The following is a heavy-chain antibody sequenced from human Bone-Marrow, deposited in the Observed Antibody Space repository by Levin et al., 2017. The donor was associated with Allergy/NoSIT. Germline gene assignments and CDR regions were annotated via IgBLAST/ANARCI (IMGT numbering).Heavy chain of an antibody. CDR1: GFTFSNAW. V-gene: IGHV3-15*01. J-gene: IGHJ4*02. Sequence: PGGSLRLSCAASGFTFSNAWMSWVRQGPGKGLEWVGRIKSNSEGGTTHYAAPLKGRFTMSRDDSKNTLYLQMNSLKTDDTAVYYCTTEGEPWTYYFDYWGQGTLVTVSS. CDR3: TTEGEPWTYYFDY. D-gene: IGHD1-26*01. CDR2: IKSNSEGGTT.